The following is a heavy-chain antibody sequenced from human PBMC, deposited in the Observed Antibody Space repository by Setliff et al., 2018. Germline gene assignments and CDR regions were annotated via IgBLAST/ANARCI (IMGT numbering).Heavy chain of an antibody. CDR1: GGTFSSYG. CDR2: TIPIFGTT. Sequence: GASVKVSCKASGGTFSSYGISWVRQAPGQGLEWMGGTIPIFGTTNYAQRFQGRVTIITDESTSTAFMQLSSLRSEDTAVYYCVREGVDSRSSTDYHYYMDVWGKGTTVTVSS. D-gene: IGHD3-22*01. CDR3: VREGVDSRSSTDYHYYMDV. J-gene: IGHJ6*03. V-gene: IGHV1-69*05.